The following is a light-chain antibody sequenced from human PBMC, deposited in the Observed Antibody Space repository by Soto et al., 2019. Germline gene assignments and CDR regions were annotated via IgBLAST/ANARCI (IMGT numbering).Light chain of an antibody. Sequence: DIVMTQSPDSLAVSLGERATINCKSSQSVLYSSNNKNYLAWYQQKPGQPPKLLIYWASTRESGVPDRFSGSGSWKAFTLPLRRLEAEGVAVYSCQQYYSTPFTFGPGTKVDLK. CDR2: WAS. V-gene: IGKV4-1*01. CDR3: QQYYSTPFT. CDR1: QSVLYSSNNKNY. J-gene: IGKJ3*01.